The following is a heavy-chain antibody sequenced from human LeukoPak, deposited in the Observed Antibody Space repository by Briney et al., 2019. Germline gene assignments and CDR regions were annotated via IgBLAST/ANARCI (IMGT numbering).Heavy chain of an antibody. D-gene: IGHD3-22*01. CDR3: ASLHRPYYYDSSGYYY. CDR2: INAGNGNT. Sequence: ASVKVSCKASGYTFTSYAMHWVRQAPGQRLEWMGWINAGNGNTKYSQKFQGRVTITRDTSASTAYMELSSLRSEDTAVYYCASLHRPYYYDSSGYYYWGQGTLVTVSS. V-gene: IGHV1-3*01. J-gene: IGHJ4*02. CDR1: GYTFTSYA.